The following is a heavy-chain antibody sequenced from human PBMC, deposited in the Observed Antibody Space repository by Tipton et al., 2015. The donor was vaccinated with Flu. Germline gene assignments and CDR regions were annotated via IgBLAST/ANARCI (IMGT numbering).Heavy chain of an antibody. J-gene: IGHJ4*02. CDR2: IYYSGST. CDR1: GGSISSSSYY. CDR3: ARDRSICSGGSCPYYFDY. Sequence: TLSLTCTVSGGSISSSSYYWGWIRQPPGKGLEWIGSIYYSGSTYYNPSLKSRVTISVDTSKNQFSLKLSSVTAADTAAYYCARDRSICSGGSCPYYFDYWGQGTLVTVSS. V-gene: IGHV4-39*07. D-gene: IGHD2-15*01.